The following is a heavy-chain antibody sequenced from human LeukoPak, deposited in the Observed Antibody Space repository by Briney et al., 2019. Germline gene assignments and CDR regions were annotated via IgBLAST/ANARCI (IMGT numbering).Heavy chain of an antibody. CDR2: IKSKTDGGTT. CDR1: GFTFSNAW. J-gene: IGHJ4*02. V-gene: IGHV3-15*01. D-gene: IGHD3-3*01. CDR3: TRDRGAGLRFLEWSTDY. Sequence: GGSLRLSCAASGFTFSNAWMSWVRQAPGKGLEWVGRIKSKTDGGTTDYAAPVKGRFTISRDDSKSIAYLQMNSLKTEDTAVYYCTRDRGAGLRFLEWSTDYWGQGTLVTVSS.